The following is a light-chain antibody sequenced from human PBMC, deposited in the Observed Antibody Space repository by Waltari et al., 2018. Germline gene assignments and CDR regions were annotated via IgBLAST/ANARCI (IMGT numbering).Light chain of an antibody. CDR1: SSDVGGYNY. V-gene: IGLV2-11*01. CDR2: DVT. J-gene: IGLJ3*02. CDR3: CSYAGSITFWV. Sequence: QSALTQPRSVSGSPGQSVTISCTGTSSDVGGYNYVSWYQHHPGKAPKRIIYDVTKRPSGLPDRFSASKSDNTASLTISGLQAEDEADYYCCSYAGSITFWVFGGGTKLTVL.